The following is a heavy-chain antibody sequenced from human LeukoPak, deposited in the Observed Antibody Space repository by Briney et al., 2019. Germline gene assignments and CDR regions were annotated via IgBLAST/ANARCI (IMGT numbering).Heavy chain of an antibody. CDR3: ARGGDYYDSSGYVDY. CDR2: INPNSGGT. Sequence: ASVKVSCKASGYTFTSYYMHWVRQAPGQGLEYMGWINPNSGGTNYAQKFQGRVTMTRDTSISTAYMELSRLRSDDTAVYYCARGGDYYDSSGYVDYWGQGTLVTVSS. D-gene: IGHD3-22*01. J-gene: IGHJ4*02. CDR1: GYTFTSYY. V-gene: IGHV1-2*02.